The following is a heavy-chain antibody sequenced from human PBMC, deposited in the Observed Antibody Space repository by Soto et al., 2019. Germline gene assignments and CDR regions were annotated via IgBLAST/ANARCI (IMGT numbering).Heavy chain of an antibody. V-gene: IGHV3-11*05. Sequence: QVQLVESGGGLVKPGGSLRLSCAVSGFTFSDYYMTWIPQAPRKGLEMVAYISSSTSHTNYADSVKGRFTISRDNAKNSLFLQMNILRAADTAVYYCARGRGAAADYFDFWGQGTLVTVSS. D-gene: IGHD6-13*01. J-gene: IGHJ4*02. CDR2: ISSSTSHT. CDR1: GFTFSDYY. CDR3: ARGRGAAADYFDF.